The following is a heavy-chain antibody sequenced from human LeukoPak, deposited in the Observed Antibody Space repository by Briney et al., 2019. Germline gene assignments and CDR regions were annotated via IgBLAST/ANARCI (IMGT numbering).Heavy chain of an antibody. V-gene: IGHV3-33*01. CDR1: TFSFRTHV. J-gene: IGHJ2*01. CDR2: MWYDGTEE. CDR3: ARSLSTGWYFDI. D-gene: IGHD3-9*01. Sequence: GGSLRLSCAASTFSFRTHVMHWVRQAPGKGLEWVAVMWYDGTEEYYAESVKGRFTVSRDTSRNTLYLEMDSLRAEDTAVYYCARSLSTGWYFDIWGRGTQVTVSS.